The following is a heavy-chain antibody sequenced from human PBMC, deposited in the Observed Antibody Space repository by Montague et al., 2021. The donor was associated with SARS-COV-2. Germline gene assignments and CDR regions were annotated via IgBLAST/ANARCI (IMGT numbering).Heavy chain of an antibody. D-gene: IGHD5-24*01. Sequence: SETLSLTCTVSGDSISSSSYHWGWIRQPSGKGLEWIGNKHYSGITYNNPSLKNRVTMSVDTSKNQFSLKLSSVTAADTAVYYCVRDGYTHVDYWGQGTLVTVSS. CDR1: GDSISSSSYH. V-gene: IGHV4-39*02. CDR3: VRDGYTHVDY. CDR2: KHYSGIT. J-gene: IGHJ4*02.